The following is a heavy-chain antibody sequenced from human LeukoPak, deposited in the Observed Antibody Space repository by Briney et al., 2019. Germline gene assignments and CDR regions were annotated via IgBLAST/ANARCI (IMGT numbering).Heavy chain of an antibody. CDR3: ARALPDWLDP. J-gene: IGHJ5*02. Sequence: SETLSLTCTVTGGSISSGSYYWSWIRQPAGKGLEWIGRIYTSGSTNYNPSLKSRVTISVDTSKNQFSLRLSSVTAADTAVYYCARALPDWLDPWGQGTLVTVSS. CDR1: GGSISSGSYY. CDR2: IYTSGST. V-gene: IGHV4-61*02.